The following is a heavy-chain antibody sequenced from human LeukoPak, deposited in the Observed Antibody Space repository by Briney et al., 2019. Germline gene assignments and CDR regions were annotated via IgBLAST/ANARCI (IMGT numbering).Heavy chain of an antibody. V-gene: IGHV3-23*01. CDR1: GFTFSSYA. CDR3: AKCPSSGSYRRGDY. Sequence: GGSLRLSCAASGFTFSSYAMSWVRQAPGKGLEWVSAISGSGGSTYYADSVKGRFTISRDNSKNTLHLQMNSLSAEDTAVYYCAKCPSSGSYRRGDYWGQGTLVTVSS. CDR2: ISGSGGST. D-gene: IGHD1-26*01. J-gene: IGHJ4*02.